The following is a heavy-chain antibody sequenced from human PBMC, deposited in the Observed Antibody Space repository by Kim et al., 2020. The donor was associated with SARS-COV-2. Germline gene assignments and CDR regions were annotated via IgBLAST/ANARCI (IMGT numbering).Heavy chain of an antibody. CDR3: ARDLGAVAGQFDY. V-gene: IGHV3-7*03. J-gene: IGHJ4*02. Sequence: YVDCGQGRFTISRDHAKNSLYLQMNGLRAEDTAVYYCARDLGAVAGQFDYWGQGTLVTVSS. D-gene: IGHD6-19*01.